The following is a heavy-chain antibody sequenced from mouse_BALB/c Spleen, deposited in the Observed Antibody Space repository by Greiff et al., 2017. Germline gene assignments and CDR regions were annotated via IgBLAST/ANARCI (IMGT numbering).Heavy chain of an antibody. CDR3: ARSGYFDV. CDR1: GYTFTDYA. Sequence: EVQLQQSGAELVRPGVSVKISCKGSGYTFTDYAMHWVKQSHAKSLEWIGYIYPYNGGTGYNQKFKSKATLTVDNSSSTAYMELRSLTSEDSAVYYCARSGYFDVWGAGTTVTVSS. V-gene: IGHV1S29*02. J-gene: IGHJ1*01. CDR2: IYPYNGGT.